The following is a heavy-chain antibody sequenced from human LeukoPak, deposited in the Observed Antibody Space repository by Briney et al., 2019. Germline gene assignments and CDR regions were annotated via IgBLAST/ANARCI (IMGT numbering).Heavy chain of an antibody. Sequence: LEWIGSIYYSGNTYYNPSLKSRVTISVDTSKNQFSLKLSSVTAADTAVYYCASQGCSSTSCHFDYWGQGTLVTVSS. CDR2: IYYSGNT. CDR3: ASQGCSSTSCHFDY. D-gene: IGHD2-2*01. V-gene: IGHV4-39*01. J-gene: IGHJ4*02.